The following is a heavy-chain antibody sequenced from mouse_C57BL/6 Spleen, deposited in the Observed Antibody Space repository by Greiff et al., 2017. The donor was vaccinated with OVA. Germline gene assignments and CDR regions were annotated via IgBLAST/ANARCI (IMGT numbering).Heavy chain of an antibody. V-gene: IGHV5-6*01. CDR2: ISSGGSYT. CDR3: ARHGIIEVYFDV. Sequence: EVQVVESGGDLVKPGGSLKLSCAASGFTFSSYGMSWVRQTPDKRLEWVATISSGGSYTYYPDSVKGRFTISRDNAKNTLYLQMSSLKSEDTAMYYCARHGIIEVYFDVWGTGTTVTVSS. J-gene: IGHJ1*03. D-gene: IGHD1-1*01. CDR1: GFTFSSYG.